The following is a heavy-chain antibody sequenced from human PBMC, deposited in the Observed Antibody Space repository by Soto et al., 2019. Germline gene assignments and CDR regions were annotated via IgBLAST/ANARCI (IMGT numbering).Heavy chain of an antibody. CDR1: GGSISSGDYY. CDR2: IYYSGST. J-gene: IGHJ4*02. CDR3: ARGLITMVRGGPPDY. V-gene: IGHV4-30-4*01. D-gene: IGHD3-10*01. Sequence: SETLSLTCTVSGGSISSGDYYWSWIRQPPGKGLEWIGYIYYSGSTYYNPPLKSRVTISVDTSKNQFSLKLSSVTAADTAVYYCARGLITMVRGGPPDYWGQGTLVTVSS.